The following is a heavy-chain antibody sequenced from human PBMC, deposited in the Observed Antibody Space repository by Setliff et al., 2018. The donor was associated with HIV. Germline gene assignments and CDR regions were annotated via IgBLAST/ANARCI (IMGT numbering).Heavy chain of an antibody. CDR1: GFTFTSSA. V-gene: IGHV1-58*01. Sequence: GASVKVSCKASGFTFTSSAVQWVRQARGQRLEWIGWIVVGSGNTNYAQKFQERVTITRDMSTSTAYMELSSLRSEDTAVYYCAAEGATDWVSDAFDIWGQGTTVTVSS. CDR3: AAEGATDWVSDAFDI. J-gene: IGHJ3*02. D-gene: IGHD1-26*01. CDR2: IVVGSGNT.